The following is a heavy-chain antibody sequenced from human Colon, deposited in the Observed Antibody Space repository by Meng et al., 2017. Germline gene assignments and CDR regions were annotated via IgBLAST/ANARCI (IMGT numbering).Heavy chain of an antibody. Sequence: GESLKISCAASGFTFSGSALHWVRQASGKGLEWVGRIRSKANSYATAYAASVKGRFTFSRDDSKNTAYLQMNSLQTEDTAVYYCTRLKYGDYTDAFDIWGQGTMVTVSS. CDR3: TRLKYGDYTDAFDI. V-gene: IGHV3-73*01. J-gene: IGHJ3*02. CDR2: IRSKANSYAT. D-gene: IGHD4-17*01. CDR1: GFTFSGSA.